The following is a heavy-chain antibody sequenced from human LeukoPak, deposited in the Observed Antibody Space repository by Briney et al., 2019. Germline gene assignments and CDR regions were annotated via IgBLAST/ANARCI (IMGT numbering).Heavy chain of an antibody. D-gene: IGHD3-9*01. CDR1: GFTFSGSA. CDR2: IRSKANSYAT. V-gene: IGHV3-73*01. CDR3: TRRRYYDILTGYYGMDV. Sequence: GGSLRLSCAASGFTFSGSAMHWVRQASGKGLEWVGRIRSKANSYATAYAASVKGRFTISRDDSKNTAYLQMNSLKTEDTAVYYCTRRRYYDILTGYYGMDVWGQGTTVTVSS. J-gene: IGHJ6*02.